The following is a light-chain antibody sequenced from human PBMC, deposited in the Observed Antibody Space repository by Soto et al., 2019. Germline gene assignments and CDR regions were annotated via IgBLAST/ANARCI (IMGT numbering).Light chain of an antibody. Sequence: QSALTQPASVSGSPGQSITISCTGTSSDVGYYDYVSWYQHHPGKAPKLMIYEVSNRPSGVSNRFSGSKSGNTASLTISGLQAEDEADYYCSSYTGSSTYVFGTGTKVTVL. J-gene: IGLJ1*01. V-gene: IGLV2-14*01. CDR1: SSDVGYYDY. CDR3: SSYTGSSTYV. CDR2: EVS.